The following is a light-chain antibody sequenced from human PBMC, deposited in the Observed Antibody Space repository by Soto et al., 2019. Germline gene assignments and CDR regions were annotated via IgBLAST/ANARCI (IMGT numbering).Light chain of an antibody. V-gene: IGLV1-51*01. Sequence: QSVLTQPPSVSAAPGQKVTISCSGSSSNIGNNFVSWFQQLPGAAPKVLIYDNDKRPSGIPDRFSGSKSGTSATVGITGLQTGDEADYYCGTWDSSLTAFVFGTGTKVTV. CDR3: GTWDSSLTAFV. CDR1: SSNIGNNF. J-gene: IGLJ1*01. CDR2: DND.